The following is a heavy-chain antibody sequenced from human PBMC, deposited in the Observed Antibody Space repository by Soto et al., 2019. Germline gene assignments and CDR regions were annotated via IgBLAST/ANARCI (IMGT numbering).Heavy chain of an antibody. CDR2: IXYSGSX. CDR3: ASPKIAFSNWFNP. Sequence: LSLXCTVSGGSIRSSSYYWGWILQPPGKGLEWIGRIXYSGSXYYNTSLKTRXXISIDKSXXXFYMKLSSVTAADTAVYYCASPKIAFSNWFNPWGQGTLVTVSS. CDR1: GGSIRSSSYY. D-gene: IGHD3-3*02. J-gene: IGHJ5*02. V-gene: IGHV4-39*01.